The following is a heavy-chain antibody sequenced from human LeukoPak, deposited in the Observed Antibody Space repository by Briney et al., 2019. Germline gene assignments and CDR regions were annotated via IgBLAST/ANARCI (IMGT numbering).Heavy chain of an antibody. CDR2: ISGSGGST. Sequence: PGGSLRLSCAASGFTFSSYAMSWVRQAPGKGLEWVSAISGSGGSTYYADSVKGRFTISRDNSKNTLYLQMNSLRAEDTAVYYCAKEVRDSRYDFWSGYYGYNAYFDYWGQGTLVTVSS. D-gene: IGHD3-3*01. J-gene: IGHJ4*02. CDR3: AKEVRDSRYDFWSGYYGYNAYFDY. V-gene: IGHV3-23*01. CDR1: GFTFSSYA.